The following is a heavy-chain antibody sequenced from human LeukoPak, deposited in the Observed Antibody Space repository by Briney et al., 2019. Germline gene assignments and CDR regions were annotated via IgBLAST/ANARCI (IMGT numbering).Heavy chain of an antibody. D-gene: IGHD2-2*01. Sequence: SETLSLTCTVSGGSISSGGYYWSWIRQPPGKGLEWIGYIYHSGSTYYNPSLKSRVTISVDRSKNQFSLKLSSVTAADTAVYYCARHLGYCSSTSCQTAFDIWGQGTMVTVSS. CDR1: GGSISSGGYY. CDR2: IYHSGST. CDR3: ARHLGYCSSTSCQTAFDI. J-gene: IGHJ3*02. V-gene: IGHV4-30-2*01.